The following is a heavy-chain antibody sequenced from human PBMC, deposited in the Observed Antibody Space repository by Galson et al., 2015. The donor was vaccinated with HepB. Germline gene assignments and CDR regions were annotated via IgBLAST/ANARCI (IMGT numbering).Heavy chain of an antibody. V-gene: IGHV1-18*01. CDR1: GYTFNRYG. CDR2: ICTHNNST. CDR3: ARGPSWFDP. J-gene: IGHJ5*02. Sequence: SVKVSCKASGYTFNRYGITWVRQAPGQGLEWMGWICTHNNSTNYAQKLQGRLSMTTDTSTSTAYMELRSLRSDDTAVYYCARGPSWFDPWGQGTLVSVSS.